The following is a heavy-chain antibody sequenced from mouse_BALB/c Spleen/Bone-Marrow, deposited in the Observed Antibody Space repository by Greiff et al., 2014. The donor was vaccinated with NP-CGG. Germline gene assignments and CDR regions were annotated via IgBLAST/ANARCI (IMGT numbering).Heavy chain of an antibody. J-gene: IGHJ2*01. CDR2: IYPGDGDT. CDR1: GYAFSSYW. CDR3: ARGGRLTGYYFDY. Sequence: QVQLKESGAELVRPGSSVKISCKASGYAFSSYWMNWVKQRPGQGLEWIGQIYPGDGDTNYNGNFKDKATLTTEKSSTTAYMQLSSLTSEDSAVYFCARGGRLTGYYFDYWGQGTTLTVSS. D-gene: IGHD4-1*01. V-gene: IGHV1-80*01.